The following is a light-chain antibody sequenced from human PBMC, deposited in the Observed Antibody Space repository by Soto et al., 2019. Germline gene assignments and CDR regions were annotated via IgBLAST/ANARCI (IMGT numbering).Light chain of an antibody. CDR2: NTD. J-gene: IGLJ2*01. CDR1: TGEVTSGYF. CDR3: LLYLPNHVRL. Sequence: QTVVTQEPSLTVSPGGTVTLTCASSTGEVTSGYFPNWIQQKPGQPPRSLIYNTDNKYSGTPARFSGSLLGGKAALTLSGVQREDEADYYCLLYLPNHVRLFGGGTKLTVL. V-gene: IGLV7-43*01.